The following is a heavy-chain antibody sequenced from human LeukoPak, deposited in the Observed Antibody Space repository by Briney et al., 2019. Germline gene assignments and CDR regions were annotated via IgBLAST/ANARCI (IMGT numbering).Heavy chain of an antibody. V-gene: IGHV3-43*02. CDR1: GITFDDYA. J-gene: IGHJ4*02. Sequence: GSLRLSCAASGITFDDYAMHWVRQAPGKGLGWVSLFSGDGGSTYYADSVKGRFTISRDNSKNSLYLQMNSLRTEDTALYYCAKDRRPYSGSFLDYWGQGTLVTVSS. CDR3: AKDRRPYSGSFLDY. D-gene: IGHD1-26*01. CDR2: FSGDGGST.